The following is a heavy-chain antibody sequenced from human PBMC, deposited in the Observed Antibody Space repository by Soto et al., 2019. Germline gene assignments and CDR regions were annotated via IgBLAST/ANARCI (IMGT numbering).Heavy chain of an antibody. CDR2: IYYSGST. CDR1: GGSISSYY. Sequence: SETLSLTCTVSGGSISSYYWSWIRQPPGKGLEWIGYIYYSGSTNYNPSLKSRVTISVDTSKNQFSLKLSSVTAADTAVYYCARDRRDCGGDCYSGYYYYYGMDVWGQGTTVTVSS. D-gene: IGHD2-21*02. CDR3: ARDRRDCGGDCYSGYYYYYGMDV. J-gene: IGHJ6*02. V-gene: IGHV4-59*01.